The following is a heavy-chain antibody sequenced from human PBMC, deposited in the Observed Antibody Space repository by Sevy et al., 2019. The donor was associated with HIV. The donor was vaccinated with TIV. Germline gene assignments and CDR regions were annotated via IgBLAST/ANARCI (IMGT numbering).Heavy chain of an antibody. V-gene: IGHV4-59*01. D-gene: IGHD6-6*01. J-gene: IGHJ4*02. CDR3: ARDSAARPGVLDY. CDR2: IYYTGTT. CDR1: RGSISSYH. Sequence: SETLSLTCTVSRGSISSYHWNWIRQPPGKGLEWIGSIYYTGTTAYSPSLKSRVTMSLDTSKKQFSLRVTSVTAADTAVYYCARDSAARPGVLDYWGQGILVTVSS.